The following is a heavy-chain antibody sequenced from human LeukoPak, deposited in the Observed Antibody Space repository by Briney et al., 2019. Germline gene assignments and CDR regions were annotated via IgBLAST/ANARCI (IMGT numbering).Heavy chain of an antibody. CDR3: ARDHRKLERLRVGGMDV. D-gene: IGHD1-1*01. CDR1: GFTFSSYG. J-gene: IGHJ6*02. V-gene: IGHV3-33*08. Sequence: PGGSLRLSCSASGFTFSSYGMHWVRQAPGKGLEWVAVIWYDGSNKYYADSVKGRFTISRDNSKNTLYLQMNSLRAEDTAVYYCARDHRKLERLRVGGMDVWGQGTTVTVSS. CDR2: IWYDGSNK.